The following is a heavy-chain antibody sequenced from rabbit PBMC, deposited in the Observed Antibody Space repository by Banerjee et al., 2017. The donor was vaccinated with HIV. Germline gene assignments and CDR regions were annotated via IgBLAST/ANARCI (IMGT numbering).Heavy chain of an antibody. D-gene: IGHD2-1*01. CDR2: INYDASI. J-gene: IGHJ4*01. CDR3: ARYRHDYGVALDL. V-gene: IGHV1S45*01. Sequence: QEQLVESGGGLVKPEGSLTLICTASGFDFSSDAMCWVRQAPGKGPEWIGYINYDASIYYATWAKGRFTISKTSSTTVTLQMTSLTAADTATYFCARYRHDYGVALDLWGPGTLVTVS. CDR1: GFDFSSDA.